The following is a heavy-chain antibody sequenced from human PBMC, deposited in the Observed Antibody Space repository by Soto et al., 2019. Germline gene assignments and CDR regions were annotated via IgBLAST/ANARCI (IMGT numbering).Heavy chain of an antibody. CDR3: ARGGCSGGSCHDAFDI. Sequence: QVQLQESGPGLVKPSQTLSLTCTVSGGSISSGDYYWSWIRQPPGKGLEWIGYIYYSGSTDYNPSLKSRVTISVDTSKNQFSLKLSSVTAADTAVYYCARGGCSGGSCHDAFDIWGQGTMVTVSS. V-gene: IGHV4-30-4*01. J-gene: IGHJ3*02. CDR2: IYYSGST. CDR1: GGSISSGDYY. D-gene: IGHD2-15*01.